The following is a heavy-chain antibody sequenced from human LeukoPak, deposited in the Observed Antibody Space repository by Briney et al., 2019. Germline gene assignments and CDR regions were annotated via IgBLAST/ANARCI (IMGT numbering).Heavy chain of an antibody. V-gene: IGHV3-48*02. D-gene: IGHD6-13*01. CDR3: AREVGSWYDY. CDR1: GFTFISYS. J-gene: IGHJ4*02. Sequence: QPGGSLRLSCAVSGFTFISYSMNWVRQAPGKGLEWVSYISSGSATIYYADSVKGRFTISRDNAKNSLYLQMNSLRDEDTAVCYCAREVGSWYDYWGQGTLVTVSS. CDR2: ISSGSATI.